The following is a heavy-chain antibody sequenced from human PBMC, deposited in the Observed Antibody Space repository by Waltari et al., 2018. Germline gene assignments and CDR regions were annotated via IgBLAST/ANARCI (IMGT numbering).Heavy chain of an antibody. V-gene: IGHV1-18*01. CDR2: ISGNTDAT. CDR3: ARVHRVAGNPFDP. CDR1: GYTFTNSG. J-gene: IGHJ5*02. D-gene: IGHD6-19*01. Sequence: QVQLVQSGAEVNKRGASVKVSCKASGYTFTNSGITWVRKAPGPGHAWLGRISGNTDATNYAQAVQGSVTMPTVPSSRPPYLALRRLRSDGTAAYYCARVHRVAGNPFDPWGQGTLVTVSS.